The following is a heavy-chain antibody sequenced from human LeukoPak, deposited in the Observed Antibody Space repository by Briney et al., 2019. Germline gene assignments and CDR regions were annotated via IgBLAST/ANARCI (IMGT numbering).Heavy chain of an antibody. J-gene: IGHJ4*02. CDR2: LSSSGSAF. Sequence: GGSLRLSCEDSGFTFRSYEMNWVRQAPGKGLEWIAYLSSSGSAFSYADSVKGRFTIARDNAKNSLYLQMNSLRAEDTAVYYCARGIRGWLEGSFDYWGQGTLVTVSS. CDR1: GFTFRSYE. CDR3: ARGIRGWLEGSFDY. V-gene: IGHV3-48*03. D-gene: IGHD3-22*01.